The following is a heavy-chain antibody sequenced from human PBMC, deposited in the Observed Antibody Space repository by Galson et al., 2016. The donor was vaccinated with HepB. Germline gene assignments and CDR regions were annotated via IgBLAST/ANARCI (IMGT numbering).Heavy chain of an antibody. CDR1: GYIFTDHA. Sequence: SVKVSCKASGYIFTDHAMHWVRQAPGQRLEWMGWINTGAGNTRYSQRFQGRVTFTRDTSANTAYLELSRLRSEDTAVYFCAREGSIIPARQEGWFDPWGQGTLVTVSS. V-gene: IGHV1-3*04. CDR2: INTGAGNT. J-gene: IGHJ5*02. D-gene: IGHD3-3*01. CDR3: AREGSIIPARQEGWFDP.